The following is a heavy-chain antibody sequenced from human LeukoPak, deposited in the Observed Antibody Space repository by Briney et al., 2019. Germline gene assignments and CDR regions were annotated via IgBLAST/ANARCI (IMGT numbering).Heavy chain of an antibody. V-gene: IGHV4-59*01. J-gene: IGHJ6*03. CDR3: ARGDFCSKSNCYLRPMDV. CDR2: IYYSGST. D-gene: IGHD3-3*01. Sequence: SETLSLTCTVSGGSISDYYWNWIRQPPAKGLELIGYIYYSGSTTYSHSLKSRVTMSVDTAKTQFSLKLRSVAAAYTAVYYCARGDFCSKSNCYLRPMDVWGKGTTVTVSS. CDR1: GGSISDYY.